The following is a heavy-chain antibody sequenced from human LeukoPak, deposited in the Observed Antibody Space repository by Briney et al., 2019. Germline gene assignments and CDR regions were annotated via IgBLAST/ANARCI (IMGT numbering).Heavy chain of an antibody. D-gene: IGHD3-22*01. V-gene: IGHV2-5*01. CDR1: GFSLSISGVG. J-gene: IGHJ4*02. CDR3: AHSHYYDNSGYYSHYFDY. Sequence: SGPALVNPTQTLTLTCTFSGFSLSISGVGVGWIRQPPGKALEWLALIYWNDDKRYSPSLKSRLTITKDTSKNQVLLTMTNMDPVDTATYYCAHSHYYDNSGYYSHYFDYWGQGTLVTVSS. CDR2: IYWNDDK.